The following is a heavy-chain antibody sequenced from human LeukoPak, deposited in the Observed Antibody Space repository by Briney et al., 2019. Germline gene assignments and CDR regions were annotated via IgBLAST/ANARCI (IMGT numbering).Heavy chain of an antibody. Sequence: PGGSLRLSCAASGFTFSSYSMNWVRQAPGKGLEWVSYISSSSSTIYYADSVKGRFTISRDNAKNSLYLQMNSLRAEDTAVYYCARVDIVNGPSFDYWGQGTLVTVSS. J-gene: IGHJ4*02. CDR1: GFTFSSYS. D-gene: IGHD5-12*01. V-gene: IGHV3-48*01. CDR3: ARVDIVNGPSFDY. CDR2: ISSSSSTI.